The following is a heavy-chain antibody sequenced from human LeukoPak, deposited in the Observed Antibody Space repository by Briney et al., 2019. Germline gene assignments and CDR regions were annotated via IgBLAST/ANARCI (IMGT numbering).Heavy chain of an antibody. CDR3: ARALRAYAYYFDS. V-gene: IGHV3-7*01. D-gene: IGHD3-16*01. Sequence: GGSLRLSCAASGFTFSSHSMNWVRQAPGKGLEWVANTKQDESEKYYVDSVRGRFTISRDNAKNSLYLQMNSLRADDTATYYCARALRAYAYYFDSWGQGTLVTVSS. J-gene: IGHJ4*02. CDR1: GFTFSSHS. CDR2: TKQDESEK.